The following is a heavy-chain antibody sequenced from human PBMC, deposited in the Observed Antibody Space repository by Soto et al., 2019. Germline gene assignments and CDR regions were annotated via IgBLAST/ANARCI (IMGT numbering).Heavy chain of an antibody. CDR2: ISGSGGST. CDR1: GFTFSSYG. CDR3: AKLQWLVNWFDP. D-gene: IGHD6-19*01. Sequence: VQLVESGGGVVQPGRSLRLSCAASGFTFSSYGMHWVRQAPGKGLEWVSAISGSGGSTYYADSVKGRFTISRDNSKNTLYLQMNSLRAEDTAVYYCAKLQWLVNWFDPWGQGTLVTVSS. J-gene: IGHJ5*02. V-gene: IGHV3-23*04.